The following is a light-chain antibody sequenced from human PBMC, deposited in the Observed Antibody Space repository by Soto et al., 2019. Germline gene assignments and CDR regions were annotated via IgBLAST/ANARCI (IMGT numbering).Light chain of an antibody. CDR3: QQYGSSSWT. CDR2: GAS. J-gene: IGKJ1*01. CDR1: QSVSSSY. Sequence: EIVLTQSPGTLSLSPGERATLSCRASQSVSSSYLAWYQQKPGQAPRLLIYGASSRATGIPDRFSGSGSGTDFTSTISRLEPEDFAVYYCQQYGSSSWTFGQGTKVEIK. V-gene: IGKV3-20*01.